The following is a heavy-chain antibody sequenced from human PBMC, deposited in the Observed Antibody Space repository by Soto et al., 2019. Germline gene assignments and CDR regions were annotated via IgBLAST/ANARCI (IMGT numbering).Heavy chain of an antibody. J-gene: IGHJ6*02. Sequence: QVQLVQSGAEVKKPGSSVKISCKASGGTFRTNAFSWLRQAPGQGLEWMGGIIPIFPTPDYAQKFQCRVTITADESTTTTYMELSSLRSEDTATSYCARDKDRQQLGGNYYYIMDVWCQGTTVTVSS. CDR2: IIPIFPTP. D-gene: IGHD3-3*02. CDR3: ARDKDRQQLGGNYYYIMDV. V-gene: IGHV1-69*12. CDR1: GGTFRTNA.